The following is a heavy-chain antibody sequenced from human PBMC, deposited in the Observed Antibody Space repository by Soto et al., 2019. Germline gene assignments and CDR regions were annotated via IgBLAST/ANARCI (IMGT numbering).Heavy chain of an antibody. J-gene: IGHJ4*02. CDR1: GFTFSADW. V-gene: IGHV3-7*03. D-gene: IGHD3-10*01. CDR2: MNQDGSEK. CDR3: ARDRGYSTFDY. Sequence: XGSLILSCSASGFTFSADWMSWVRQAPGKGLEWVANMNQDGSEKNFVDSVRGRFTISRDNAKNSLYLQVNSLRAEDTAVYYCARDRGYSTFDYWGQGKLVTVSS.